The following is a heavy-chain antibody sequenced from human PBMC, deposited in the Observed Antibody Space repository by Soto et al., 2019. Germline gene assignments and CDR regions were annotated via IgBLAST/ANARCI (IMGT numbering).Heavy chain of an antibody. Sequence: DVQLVETGGGLIQPGGSLRLSCAASGFIVSSSYMSWVSQAQGKGLEWVSVIYSDGRTYYADSVKGRFTISRDNSKNTLYLQMNSLSAEDTAVYYCARCSGWYGQCYFDCWGQGTLVTVSS. CDR1: GFIVSSSY. CDR3: ARCSGWYGQCYFDC. J-gene: IGHJ4*02. D-gene: IGHD6-13*01. V-gene: IGHV3-53*02. CDR2: IYSDGRT.